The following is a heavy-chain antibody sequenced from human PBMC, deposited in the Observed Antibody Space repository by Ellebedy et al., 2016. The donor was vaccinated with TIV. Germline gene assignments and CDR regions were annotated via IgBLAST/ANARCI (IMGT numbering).Heavy chain of an antibody. CDR1: GYTFTSYY. J-gene: IGHJ5*02. CDR3: ARDRTYCSSTSCSQA. V-gene: IGHV1-46*01. Sequence: ASVKVSCKASGYTFTSYYMHWVRQAPGQGLEWMGIINPSGGSTSYAQKFQGRVTMTRDTPTSTVYMELSSLRSEDTAVYYCARDRTYCSSTSCSQAWGQGTLVTVSS. D-gene: IGHD2-2*01. CDR2: INPSGGST.